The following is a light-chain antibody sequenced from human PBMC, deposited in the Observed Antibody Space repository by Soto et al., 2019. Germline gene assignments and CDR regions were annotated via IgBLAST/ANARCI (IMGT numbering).Light chain of an antibody. J-gene: IGKJ1*01. V-gene: IGKV1-9*01. CDR1: QGISSY. CDR2: AAS. CDR3: QQLNSYPLA. Sequence: DIQLTQSPSLLSASLGDRFTITCMASQGISSYLAWYQQKPGKARKLLIYAASTLQTGVTSRFSGSGSGTEFTLTISSLQPEDFATYYCQQLNSYPLAFGEGTKVDIK.